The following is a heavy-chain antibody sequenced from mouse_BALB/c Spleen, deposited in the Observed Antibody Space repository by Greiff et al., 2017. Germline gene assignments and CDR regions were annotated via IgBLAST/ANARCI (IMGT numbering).Heavy chain of an antibody. CDR2: IRNKANGYTT. V-gene: IGHV7-3*02. CDR3: ARDNGGIYHPFAY. CDR1: GFTFTDYY. J-gene: IGHJ3*01. D-gene: IGHD2-1*01. Sequence: EVQLVESGGGLVQPGGSLRLSCATSGFTFTDYYMSWVRQPPGKALEWLGFIRNKANGYTTEYSASVKGRLTISRDKSQSNLYLPMNTLRAEDSANYYCARDNGGIYHPFAYWGQGTLVTVSA.